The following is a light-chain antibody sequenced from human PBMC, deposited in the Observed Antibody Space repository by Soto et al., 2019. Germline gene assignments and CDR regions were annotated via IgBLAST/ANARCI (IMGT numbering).Light chain of an antibody. CDR3: QQSSTTPAT. V-gene: IGKV1-39*01. CDR2: ATS. J-gene: IGKJ1*01. Sequence: DIQMTQSPSSLSASVGDRVTITCRASQSISGYLNWYQQKPGKAPKLLMYATSSLQSGVPSRFGGSGSGTDFTLTISSLQPADFATYYCQQSSTTPATFGQGTKVEIK. CDR1: QSISGY.